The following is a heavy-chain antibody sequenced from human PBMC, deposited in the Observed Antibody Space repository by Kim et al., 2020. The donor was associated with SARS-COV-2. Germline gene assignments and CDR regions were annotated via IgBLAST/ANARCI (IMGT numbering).Heavy chain of an antibody. J-gene: IGHJ4*02. CDR2: IYPGDSDT. CDR1: GYSFTSYW. CDR3: ARILAYFSSTSCYLFDY. V-gene: IGHV5-51*01. Sequence: GESLKISCKGSGYSFTSYWIGWVRQMPGKGLEWMGIIYPGDSDTRYSPSFQGQVTISADKSISTAYLQWSSLKASATAMYYCARILAYFSSTSCYLFDYWAQGHLVTVSS. D-gene: IGHD2-2*01.